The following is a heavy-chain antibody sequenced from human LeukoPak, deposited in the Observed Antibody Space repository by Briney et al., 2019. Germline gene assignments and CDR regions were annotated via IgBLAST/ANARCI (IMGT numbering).Heavy chain of an antibody. CDR2: ISSGSSTV. D-gene: IGHD2-2*01. Sequence: GGSLRLSCAASGFTFSSYSMTWVRQTPGKGLQWVSYISSGSSTVYYADSVRGRFTISRDNAENSLYLQMHSLRAEDTAVYYCARGTNNAFDIWGQGTIVTVSS. CDR3: ARGTNNAFDI. CDR1: GFTFSSYS. V-gene: IGHV3-48*04. J-gene: IGHJ3*02.